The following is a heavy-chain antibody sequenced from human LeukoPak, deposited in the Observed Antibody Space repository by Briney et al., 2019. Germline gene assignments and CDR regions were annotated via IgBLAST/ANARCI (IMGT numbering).Heavy chain of an antibody. CDR1: GFTVSSVY. Sequence: PGGSLRLSCAASGFTVSSVYMSWVRQAAGKGLEWVSLIYSGGYTYYAGSVKGRFTISRDSSKNTLYLQMNSLRAEDTAVYYCATPDNWTDRYFQHWGQATLVTVPS. CDR3: ATPDNWTDRYFQH. V-gene: IGHV3-66*01. CDR2: IYSGGYT. J-gene: IGHJ1*01. D-gene: IGHD1-1*01.